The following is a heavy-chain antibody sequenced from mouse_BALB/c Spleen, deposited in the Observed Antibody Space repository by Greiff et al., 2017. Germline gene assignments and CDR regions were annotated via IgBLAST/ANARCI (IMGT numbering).Heavy chain of an antibody. Sequence: QVQLQQPGAELVMPGASVKMSCKASGYTFTDYWMHWVKQRPGQGLEWIGAIDTSDSYTSYNQKFKGKATLTVDESSSTAYMQLSSLTSEDSAVYYCARGFYYGYDGYYAMDYWGQGTSVTVAS. CDR2: IDTSDSYT. CDR1: GYTFTDYW. CDR3: ARGFYYGYDGYYAMDY. J-gene: IGHJ4*01. V-gene: IGHV1-69*01. D-gene: IGHD2-2*01.